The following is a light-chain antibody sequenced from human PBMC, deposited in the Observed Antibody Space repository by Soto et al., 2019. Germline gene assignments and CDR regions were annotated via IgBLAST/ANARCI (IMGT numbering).Light chain of an antibody. CDR3: QQSYSTPIT. CDR2: AAS. J-gene: IGKJ5*01. Sequence: DIQMTQSPSSLSASVGDRVTITCRASQRFSTNLTWYLQKPGKAPNLLIYAASSLQSGVPSRFSGSGSGTDFTLTISSLQPEDFGTYYCQQSYSTPITFGQGTRLEIK. V-gene: IGKV1-39*01. CDR1: QRFSTN.